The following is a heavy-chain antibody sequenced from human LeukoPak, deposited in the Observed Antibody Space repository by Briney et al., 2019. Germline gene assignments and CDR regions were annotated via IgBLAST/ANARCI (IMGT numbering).Heavy chain of an antibody. CDR3: ALTRYDFWSGETYYFDY. J-gene: IGHJ4*02. CDR2: IYYSGST. V-gene: IGHV4-59*11. CDR1: GGSICSHY. Sequence: SETLSLTCTVSGGSICSHYWSWIRQPPGKGLEWIGYIYYSGSTNYNPSLKSRVTISVDTSKNQFSLKLSSVTAADTAVYYCALTRYDFWSGETYYFDYWGQGTLVTVSS. D-gene: IGHD3-3*01.